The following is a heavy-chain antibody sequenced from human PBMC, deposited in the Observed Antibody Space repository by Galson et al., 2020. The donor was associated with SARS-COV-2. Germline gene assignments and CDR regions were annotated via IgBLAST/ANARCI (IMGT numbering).Heavy chain of an antibody. Sequence: VRQAPGQGLEWMGVINPSGDITSYAQKLRGRVTVTRDMSTQTVYMELSSLTSEDTAVYYCAREWGDINSSVFDYWGQGSLVVVSS. J-gene: IGHJ4*02. CDR2: INPSGDIT. V-gene: IGHV1-46*04. D-gene: IGHD2-21*01. CDR3: AREWGDINSSVFDY.